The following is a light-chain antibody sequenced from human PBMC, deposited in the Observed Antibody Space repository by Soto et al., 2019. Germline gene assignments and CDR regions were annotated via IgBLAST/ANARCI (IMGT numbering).Light chain of an antibody. V-gene: IGKV3D-15*01. Sequence: EIVLTQSPATLSFSPGERFTLSCRASHSVSSCLAWYQQKPGQAPRLIMYEAYTRATGITARFSGSGSGTDFTITISSLQSQDFEVYYCQQYNKWPRTVGPGTKVDIK. CDR2: EAY. CDR3: QQYNKWPRT. CDR1: HSVSSC. J-gene: IGKJ1*01.